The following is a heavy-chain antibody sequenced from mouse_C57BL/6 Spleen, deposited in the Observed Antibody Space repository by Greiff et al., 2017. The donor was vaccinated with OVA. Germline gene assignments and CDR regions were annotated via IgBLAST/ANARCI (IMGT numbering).Heavy chain of an antibody. J-gene: IGHJ4*01. V-gene: IGHV1-64*01. CDR1: GYTFTSYW. Sequence: VQLQESGAELVKPGASVKLSCKASGYTFTSYWMHWVKQRPGQGLEWIGMIHPNSGSTNYNEKFKSKATLTVDKSSSTAYMQLSSLTSEDSAVYYCARGENGNYAMDYWGQGTSVTVSS. CDR3: ARGENGNYAMDY. CDR2: IHPNSGST. D-gene: IGHD2-1*01.